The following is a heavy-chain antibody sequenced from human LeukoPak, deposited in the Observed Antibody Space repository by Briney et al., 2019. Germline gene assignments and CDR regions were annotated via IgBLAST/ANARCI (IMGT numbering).Heavy chain of an antibody. V-gene: IGHV4-38-2*02. CDR1: GYSISSGYF. CDR2: IYHSGDT. Sequence: KPSETLSLTCIVSGYSISSGYFWGWIRQPPGKRLEWMGSIYHSGDTYYNPSLKSRVTISVDTSKNQFSLKLSSVTAADTAVYYCARVAAAGYFDYWGQGTLVTVSS. J-gene: IGHJ4*02. CDR3: ARVAAAGYFDY. D-gene: IGHD6-13*01.